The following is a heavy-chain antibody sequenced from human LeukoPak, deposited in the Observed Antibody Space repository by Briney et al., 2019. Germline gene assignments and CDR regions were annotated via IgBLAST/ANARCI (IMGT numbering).Heavy chain of an antibody. Sequence: SETLSPTCTVSGGSISDSYLSWIRQPAGKGLEWIGRMYVTGTTNYNPSIRSRVTMSMETSKNKFSLRLSSVTAADTAVYYCARENYYDSSGYSEGMDVWGQGTTVIVSS. CDR3: ARENYYDSSGYSEGMDV. CDR1: GGSISDSY. J-gene: IGHJ6*02. D-gene: IGHD3-22*01. CDR2: MYVTGTT. V-gene: IGHV4-4*07.